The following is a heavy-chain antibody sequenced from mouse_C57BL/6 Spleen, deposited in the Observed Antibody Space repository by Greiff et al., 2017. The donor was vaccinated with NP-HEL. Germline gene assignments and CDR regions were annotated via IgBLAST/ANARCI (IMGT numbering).Heavy chain of an antibody. V-gene: IGHV5-6*01. CDR1: GFTFSSYG. CDR3: ARHGGFDY. CDR2: ISSGGSYT. Sequence: EVQLVESGGDLVKPGGSLKLSCAASGFTFSSYGMSWVRQTPDKRLEWVATISSGGSYTYYPDSVKGRFTISRDNAKNTLYLQMSSLKSEDTAKYYCARHGGFDYWGQGTTLTVSS. J-gene: IGHJ2*01.